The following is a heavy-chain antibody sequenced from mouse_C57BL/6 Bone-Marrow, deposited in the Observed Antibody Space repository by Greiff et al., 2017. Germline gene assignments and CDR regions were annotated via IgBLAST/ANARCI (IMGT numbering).Heavy chain of an antibody. CDR1: GYTFTSYW. Sequence: QVQLKQPGAELVMPGASVKLSCKASGYTFTSYWMHWVKQRPGQGLEWIGEIDPSDSYTNYNQKFKGKSTLTVDKSSSTAYMQLSSLTSEDSAVYYCARAGAPGYWGQGTSVTVSS. D-gene: IGHD3-1*01. V-gene: IGHV1-69*01. CDR2: IDPSDSYT. J-gene: IGHJ4*01. CDR3: ARAGAPGY.